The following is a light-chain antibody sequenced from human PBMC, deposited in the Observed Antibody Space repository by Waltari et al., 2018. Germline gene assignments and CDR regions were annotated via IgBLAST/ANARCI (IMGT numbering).Light chain of an antibody. CDR2: RNN. J-gene: IGLJ3*02. V-gene: IGLV1-47*01. Sequence: QSVLTQPPSASGAPGQRVTISCSGTTSNIGNNYVFWYQQLPGTAPQLLIYRNNQRPAGVPDRFSGSKSGTSASLDISGLRSEDEAEYYCAVGDDSLSVVFGGGTKLTVV. CDR3: AVGDDSLSVV. CDR1: TSNIGNNY.